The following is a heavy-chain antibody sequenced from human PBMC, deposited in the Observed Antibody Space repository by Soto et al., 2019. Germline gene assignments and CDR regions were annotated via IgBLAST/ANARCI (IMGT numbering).Heavy chain of an antibody. Sequence: QVQLVQSGAEVKKPGSSVKVSCTASGGTFSYYTISWVRQAPGQGLEWMGRVIPMVGMSSYAQKFQGRVRITADKSTSTVYMVLSSLRSEETAVYYCATNYGSGSTHFDYWGQGTLVTVSS. CDR2: VIPMVGMS. CDR3: ATNYGSGSTHFDY. V-gene: IGHV1-69*02. CDR1: GGTFSYYT. D-gene: IGHD3-10*01. J-gene: IGHJ4*02.